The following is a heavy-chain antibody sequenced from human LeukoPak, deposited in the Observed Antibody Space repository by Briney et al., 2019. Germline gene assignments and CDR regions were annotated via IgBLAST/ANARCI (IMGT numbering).Heavy chain of an antibody. CDR3: ARVSGFGDPFDY. CDR1: GGSISSYY. V-gene: IGHV4-59*01. J-gene: IGHJ4*02. Sequence: PSETLSLTCTVSGGSISSYYWSWIRQPPGKGLEWIGYIYSSGSTNYNPSLKSRVTISLDTSKNHFSLKLSSVTAADTAVYHCARVSGFGDPFDYWGQGTLVTVSS. D-gene: IGHD3-10*01. CDR2: IYSSGST.